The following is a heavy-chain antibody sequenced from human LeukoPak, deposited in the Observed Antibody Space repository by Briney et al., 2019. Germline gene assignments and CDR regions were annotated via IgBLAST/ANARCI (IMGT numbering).Heavy chain of an antibody. CDR2: IYYSGST. D-gene: IGHD2-15*01. Sequence: SQTLSLTCSVSNGSISSGGFYWSWIRQHPEKGPEWIGYIYYSGSTYYTPSPESRVTISIDTSRNQFSLKLNSMTAADTAVYYCARVLVPAATPVYYFDSWGQGTLVTVSS. V-gene: IGHV4-31*03. CDR3: ARVLVPAATPVYYFDS. J-gene: IGHJ4*02. CDR1: NGSISSGGFY.